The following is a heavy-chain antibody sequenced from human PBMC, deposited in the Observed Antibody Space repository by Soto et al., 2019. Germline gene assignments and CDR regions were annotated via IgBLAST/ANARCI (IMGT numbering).Heavy chain of an antibody. CDR3: ASQLIGSGRPYYYGMDV. Sequence: GESLKISCKGSGYSFTSYWIGWVRQMPGKGLEWMGIIYPGDSDTRYSPSFQGQVTISADKSISTAYLQWSSLKASDTAMYYCASQLIGSGRPYYYGMDVWGQGTTVTVSS. CDR1: GYSFTSYW. D-gene: IGHD3-10*01. J-gene: IGHJ6*02. CDR2: IYPGDSDT. V-gene: IGHV5-51*01.